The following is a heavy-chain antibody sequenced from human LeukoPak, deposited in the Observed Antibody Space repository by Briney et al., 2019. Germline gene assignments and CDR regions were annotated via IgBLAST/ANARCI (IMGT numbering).Heavy chain of an antibody. J-gene: IGHJ4*02. V-gene: IGHV4-34*01. CDR2: INHSGNT. CDR3: ARPAGLRSRLFDY. Sequence: SETLSLTCAVYGGSFSGYYWSWIRQPPGKGLEWIGEINHSGNTNYNPSLKSRVTISVDTSKNQFSLKLSSVTAADTAVYYCARPAGLRSRLFDYWGQGTLVTVSS. CDR1: GGSFSGYY.